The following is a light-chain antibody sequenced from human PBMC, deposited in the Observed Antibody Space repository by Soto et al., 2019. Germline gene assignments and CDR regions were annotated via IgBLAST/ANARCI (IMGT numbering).Light chain of an antibody. CDR3: QQYKKWAPLFT. Sequence: EIVMTQSPATLSVSPGERATLSCRASQSVSSNLAWYQQKPGQAPRLLIYGASTRATGIPARFSGSGSGTGFPLTIRSPPSESFAVYYRQQYKKWAPLFTFRPGNKGDIK. V-gene: IGKV3-15*01. J-gene: IGKJ3*01. CDR1: QSVSSN. CDR2: GAS.